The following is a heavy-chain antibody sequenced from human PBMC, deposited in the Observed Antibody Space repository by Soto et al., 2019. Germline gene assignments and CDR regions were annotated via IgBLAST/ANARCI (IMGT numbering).Heavy chain of an antibody. D-gene: IGHD1-20*01. CDR1: GGSISSYY. V-gene: IGHV4-59*01. CDR3: ARDNRITGIVAEIDL. Sequence: SETLSLTCTVSGGSISSYYWSWIRQPPGKGLEWIGYIYYSGSTNYNPSLKSRVTISVDTSKNQFSLKLSSVTAADTAVYYCARDNRITGIVAEIDLWGRGTLVTVSS. J-gene: IGHJ5*02. CDR2: IYYSGST.